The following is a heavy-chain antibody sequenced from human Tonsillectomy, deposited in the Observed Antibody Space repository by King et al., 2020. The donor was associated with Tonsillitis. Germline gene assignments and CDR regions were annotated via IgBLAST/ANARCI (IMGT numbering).Heavy chain of an antibody. Sequence: QLVQSGGGVVQPGRSLRLSCAASGFTFSSYGMHWVRQAPGKGLEWVAVISYDGSNKYYADSVKGRFTISRDNSKNTLYLQMNSLRAEDTAVYYCAKDTMSGAWLQTPDYWGQGTLVTVSS. CDR2: ISYDGSNK. V-gene: IGHV3-30*18. CDR3: AKDTMSGAWLQTPDY. J-gene: IGHJ4*02. CDR1: GFTFSSYG. D-gene: IGHD5-24*01.